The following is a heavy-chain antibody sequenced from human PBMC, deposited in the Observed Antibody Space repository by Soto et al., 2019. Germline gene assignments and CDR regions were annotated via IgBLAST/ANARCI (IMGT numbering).Heavy chain of an antibody. CDR1: GGSISSYY. D-gene: IGHD6-13*01. V-gene: IGHV4-59*01. Sequence: SETLSLTCTVSGGSISSYYWSWIRQPPGKGLEWIGYIYCSGSTNYNPSLKSRVTISVDTSKNQFSLKLSSVTAADTAVYYCARVEVPESSSWHPFDPWGQGTLVTVSS. J-gene: IGHJ5*02. CDR2: IYCSGST. CDR3: ARVEVPESSSWHPFDP.